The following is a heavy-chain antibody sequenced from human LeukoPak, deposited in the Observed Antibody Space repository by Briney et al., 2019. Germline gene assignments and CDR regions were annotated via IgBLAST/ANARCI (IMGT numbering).Heavy chain of an antibody. Sequence: GGSLRLSCAASEMSFSAYWMSWVRQAPGMGLEWVAHIKEDGDKKYYVDSVKGRFTISRDNAKNSLYLEMNSLRVEDTAVYYCARDPYSGNYGAFDIWGQGTMVTVSS. J-gene: IGHJ3*02. CDR3: ARDPYSGNYGAFDI. CDR1: EMSFSAYW. D-gene: IGHD1-26*01. CDR2: IKEDGDKK. V-gene: IGHV3-7*01.